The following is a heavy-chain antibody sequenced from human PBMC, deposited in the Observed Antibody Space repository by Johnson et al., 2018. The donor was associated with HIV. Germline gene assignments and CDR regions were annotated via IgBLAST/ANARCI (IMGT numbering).Heavy chain of an antibody. Sequence: VQLVESGGGLVKPGGSLRLSCAVSGFTFSDHYMSWIRQAPGKGLEWVSYISSNGGSTYYANSVKGRFTISRDDSKNTLYLQMNSLKIEDTAVYYCTTGPLGSSRGAFDIWGQGTMVTVSS. J-gene: IGHJ3*02. V-gene: IGHV3-11*01. CDR3: TTGPLGSSRGAFDI. D-gene: IGHD2-2*01. CDR2: ISSNGGST. CDR1: GFTFSDHY.